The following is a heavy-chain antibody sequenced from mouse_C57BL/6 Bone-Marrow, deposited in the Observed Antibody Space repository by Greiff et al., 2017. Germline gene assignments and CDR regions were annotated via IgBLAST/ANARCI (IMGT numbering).Heavy chain of an antibody. CDR2: IDPSASYT. D-gene: IGHD4-1*01. J-gene: IGHJ3*01. Sequence: VQLQQPGAELVKPGASVKLSCKASGYTFTSYWMQWVKQRPGQGLEWIGEIDPSASYTNYNQKFKGKTTLTVDTSSSTAYMQLSRLTSEDSAVYYCVTGPSFAYWGQGTVVTVSA. CDR1: GYTFTSYW. CDR3: VTGPSFAY. V-gene: IGHV1-50*01.